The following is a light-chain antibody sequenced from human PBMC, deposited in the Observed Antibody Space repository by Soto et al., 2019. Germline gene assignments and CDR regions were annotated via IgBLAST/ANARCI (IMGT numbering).Light chain of an antibody. CDR1: QSVGSY. CDR2: DTS. J-gene: IGKJ2*03. CDR3: QQRRLWYS. Sequence: EVVLTQSRATLSLSPGERASLSCRASQSVGSYLAWYQQTPGQAPRLLIYDTSNRATGIPARFSGSGSGTHFTLTISSLEPEDSAVYFCQQRRLWYSFGQGTKLEIK. V-gene: IGKV3-11*01.